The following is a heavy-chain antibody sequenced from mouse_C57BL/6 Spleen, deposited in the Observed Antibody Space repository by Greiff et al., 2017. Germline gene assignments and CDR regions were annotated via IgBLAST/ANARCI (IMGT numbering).Heavy chain of an antibody. V-gene: IGHV1-66*01. CDR2: IYPGSGNT. CDR3: ARSDQYYGSSGYYFDY. D-gene: IGHD1-1*01. CDR1: GYSFTSYH. J-gene: IGHJ2*01. Sequence: VQLQQSGPELVKPGASVKISCKASGYSFTSYHIHWVKQRPGQGLEWIGWIYPGSGNTKYNEKFKGKATLTADTSSSTAYMQLSSLTSEDSAVYYCARSDQYYGSSGYYFDYWGQGTTLTVSS.